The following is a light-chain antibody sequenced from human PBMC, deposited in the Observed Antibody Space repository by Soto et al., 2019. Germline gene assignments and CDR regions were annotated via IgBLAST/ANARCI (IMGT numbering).Light chain of an antibody. CDR2: NNN. V-gene: IGLV1-47*02. CDR1: SSNIGSSY. Sequence: QSVLTQPPSTSLTPGQRVTISCCGSSSNIGSSYVFCFQHLPGTAPKLLMYNNNQRPSGVPDRVSASKSGTSASLATSGLRSEDEADYYCAAWDDRVSGYVFGTGTKVTVL. CDR3: AAWDDRVSGYV. J-gene: IGLJ1*01.